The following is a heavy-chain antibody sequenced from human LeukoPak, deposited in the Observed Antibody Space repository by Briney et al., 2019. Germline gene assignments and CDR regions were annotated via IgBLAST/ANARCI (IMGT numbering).Heavy chain of an antibody. J-gene: IGHJ5*02. CDR3: ARGGIVVVPAASNWFDP. D-gene: IGHD2-2*01. V-gene: IGHV3-74*01. CDR1: GFTFSSYW. CDR2: INSDGSST. Sequence: SGGSLRLSCAASGFTFSSYWMHWVRQAPGKGLVWVSRINSDGSSTSYADSVKGRFTISRDNAKNTLYLQMNSLRAEDTAVYYCARGGIVVVPAASNWFDPWGQGTLVTVSS.